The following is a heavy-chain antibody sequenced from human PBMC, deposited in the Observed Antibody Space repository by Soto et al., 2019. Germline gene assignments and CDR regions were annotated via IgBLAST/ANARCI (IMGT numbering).Heavy chain of an antibody. CDR3: ARQIYDADTGPNFQYYFDS. J-gene: IGHJ4*02. D-gene: IGHD5-18*01. Sequence: RESLKISCKGSGYSFAGYWITWVRQKPGKGLEWMGRIDPSDSQTYYSPSFRGHVTISVTKSITTVFLQWSSLRASDTAMYYCARQIYDADTGPNFQYYFDSWGQGTPVSVSS. V-gene: IGHV5-10-1*01. CDR1: GYSFAGYW. CDR2: IDPSDSQT.